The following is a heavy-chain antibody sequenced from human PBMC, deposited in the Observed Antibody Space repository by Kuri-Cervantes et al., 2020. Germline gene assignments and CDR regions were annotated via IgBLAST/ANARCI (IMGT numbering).Heavy chain of an antibody. Sequence: GESLKISCAASGFTFSSYGMHWVRQAPGKGLEWVAVIWYDGSNKYYADSVKGRFTISRDNAKNSLYLRMNSLRAEDTAVYYCVRGATNYDFWSGYFNPFDYWGQGTLVTVSS. CDR1: GFTFSSYG. J-gene: IGHJ4*02. D-gene: IGHD3-3*01. CDR3: VRGATNYDFWSGYFNPFDY. CDR2: IWYDGSNK. V-gene: IGHV3-33*08.